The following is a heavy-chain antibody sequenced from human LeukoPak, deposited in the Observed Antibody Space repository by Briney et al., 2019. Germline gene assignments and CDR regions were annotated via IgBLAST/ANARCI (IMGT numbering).Heavy chain of an antibody. CDR2: INHSGST. Sequence: SETLSLTCAVYGGSFSGYYWSWIRQPPGKGLEWIGEINHSGSTNYNPSLKSRVTISVDTSKNQFSLKLSSVTAADTAVYYCARFKSHSSSWFDYWGQGTLVTVSS. J-gene: IGHJ5*01. D-gene: IGHD6-13*01. V-gene: IGHV4-34*01. CDR3: ARFKSHSSSWFDY. CDR1: GGSFSGYY.